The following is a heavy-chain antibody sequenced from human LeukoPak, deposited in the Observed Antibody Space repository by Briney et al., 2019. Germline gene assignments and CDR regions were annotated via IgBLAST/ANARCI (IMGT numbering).Heavy chain of an antibody. D-gene: IGHD3-22*01. V-gene: IGHV1-46*01. CDR2: INPSGGST. CDR3: ARDRGYYDSSGYIDY. CDR1: GYTFTSYY. Sequence: GASVKVSCKASGYTFTSYYMHWVRQAPGQGLEWMGIINPSGGSTSYAQKFQGRVTMTRDTSASTVYMELSSLGSEDTAVYYCARDRGYYDSSGYIDYWGQGTLVTVSS. J-gene: IGHJ4*02.